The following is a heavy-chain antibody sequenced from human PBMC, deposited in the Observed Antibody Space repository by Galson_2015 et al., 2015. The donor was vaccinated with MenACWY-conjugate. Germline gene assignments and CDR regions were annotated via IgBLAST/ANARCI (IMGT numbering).Heavy chain of an antibody. Sequence: SLRLSCAASGITFSSYAMSWVRQAPGRGLEWVSSISTTGGTTYYADSVKGRFTISRDNSKNTLYLQMNSLRAGDTAVYYCAQGVGSRWFDPWGQGTLVIVSS. CDR3: AQGVGSRWFDP. CDR2: ISTTGGTT. D-gene: IGHD3-10*01. CDR1: GITFSSYA. J-gene: IGHJ5*02. V-gene: IGHV3-23*01.